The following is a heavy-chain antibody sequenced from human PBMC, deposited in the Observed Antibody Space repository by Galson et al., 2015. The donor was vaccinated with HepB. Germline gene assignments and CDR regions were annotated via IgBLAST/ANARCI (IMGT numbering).Heavy chain of an antibody. J-gene: IGHJ4*02. D-gene: IGHD1-1*01. CDR2: TSFDGTNK. V-gene: IGHV3-30*03. CDR1: GFTFSSFG. Sequence: SLRLSCAASGFTFSSFGMHWVRQAPGKGLEWVAVTSFDGTNKYYGDSVKGRFTISRDNSRKTLYLQMNILRAEDTAVYYCARDARWEELAYYFDYCGQGTLVTVSS. CDR3: ARDARWEELAYYFDY.